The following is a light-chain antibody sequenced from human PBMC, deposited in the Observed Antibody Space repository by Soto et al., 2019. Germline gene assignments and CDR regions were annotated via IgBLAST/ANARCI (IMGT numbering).Light chain of an antibody. J-gene: IGLJ1*01. CDR3: SSSTSSSTLLYV. CDR1: SSDVGGYNY. V-gene: IGLV2-14*01. CDR2: DVS. Sequence: QSALTQPASVSGSPGQSITISCTGTSSDVGGYNYVSWYQQHPGKAPKLMIYDVSNRPSGVSNRFSGSKSGNTASLTISGVQAADEADYYCSSSTSSSTLLYVFGTGTKVTVL.